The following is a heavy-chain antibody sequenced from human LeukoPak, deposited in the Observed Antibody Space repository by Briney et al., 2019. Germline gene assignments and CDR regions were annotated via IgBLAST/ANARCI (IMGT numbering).Heavy chain of an antibody. CDR2: IYPGDSDT. V-gene: IGHV5-51*01. CDR1: GYSFTSYW. Sequence: HGESLKISCKGSGYSFTSYWIGWVRQMPGKGLEWMEIIYPGDSDTRYSPSFQGQVTISADKSISTAYLQWSSLKASDTAMYYCARHAVYCSSTSCSNFDYWGQGTLVTVPS. D-gene: IGHD2-2*01. J-gene: IGHJ4*02. CDR3: ARHAVYCSSTSCSNFDY.